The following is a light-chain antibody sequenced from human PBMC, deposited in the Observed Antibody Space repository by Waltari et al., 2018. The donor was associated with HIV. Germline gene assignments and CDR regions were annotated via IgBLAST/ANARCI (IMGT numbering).Light chain of an antibody. CDR3: SSYTSSSTV. CDR1: SSDVGGSNY. J-gene: IGLJ3*02. CDR2: EGS. Sequence: QSALTQPASVSGSPGQSITISCTGTSSDVGGSNYVSWYQQHPGKAPKLMIYEGSNRPSGVSNRFSGSKSGNKASLTISGLQAEDEADYYRSSYTSSSTVFGGGTKLTVL. V-gene: IGLV2-14*01.